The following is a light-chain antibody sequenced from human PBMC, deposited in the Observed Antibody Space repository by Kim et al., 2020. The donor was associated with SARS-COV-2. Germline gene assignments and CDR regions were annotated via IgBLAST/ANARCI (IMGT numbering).Light chain of an antibody. J-gene: IGKJ5*01. CDR1: QSVSSN. Sequence: SPGERATLSCRASQSVSSNFAWYQQKPGQPPRRLLYGASTRATGVPARFSGSGSGTEFTLTISSLQYEDSAVYYCQQFYNWPPITFGQGTRLEIK. CDR2: GAS. V-gene: IGKV3-15*01. CDR3: QQFYNWPPIT.